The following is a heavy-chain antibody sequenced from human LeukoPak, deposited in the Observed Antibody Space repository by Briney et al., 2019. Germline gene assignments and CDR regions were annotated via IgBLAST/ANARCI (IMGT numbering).Heavy chain of an antibody. D-gene: IGHD2-2*01. CDR3: ARDPARYNWFDP. Sequence: PGGSLRLSCAASGFTFSSYWMHWVRQAPGKGLVWVSRINSDGSSTSYADSVKGRFTISRDNAKNTLYLQMNSLRAEDTAVYCCARDPARYNWFDPWGQGTLVTVSS. CDR1: GFTFSSYW. J-gene: IGHJ5*02. V-gene: IGHV3-74*01. CDR2: INSDGSST.